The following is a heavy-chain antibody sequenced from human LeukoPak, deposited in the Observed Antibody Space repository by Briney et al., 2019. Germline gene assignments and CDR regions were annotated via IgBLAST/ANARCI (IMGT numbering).Heavy chain of an antibody. J-gene: IGHJ4*02. V-gene: IGHV3-30*03. CDR2: ISNDGGRK. CDR3: ARDRAWNYFDY. D-gene: IGHD3-3*01. CDR1: GFTFSRHG. Sequence: TGGSLRLSCAPSGFTFSRHGMHWVRQAPGKGLEWVAIISNDGGRKYYAHSVEGRFTISRDNSKNTLYVQMDSLRAEDTAVYYCARDRAWNYFDYWGQGTLVTVSS.